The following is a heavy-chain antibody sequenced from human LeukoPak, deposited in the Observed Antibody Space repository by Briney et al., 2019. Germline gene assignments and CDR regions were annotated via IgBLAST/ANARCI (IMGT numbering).Heavy chain of an antibody. D-gene: IGHD3-9*01. CDR2: ISSSSSTI. J-gene: IGHJ3*02. Sequence: GGSLRLSCTASGFTFGDYAMSWFRQAPGKGLEWVSYISSSSSTIYYADSVKGRFTISRDNAKNSLYLQMNSLRAEDTAVYYCARDHRGYDILTGYYSVGAFDIWGQGTMVTVSS. CDR1: GFTFGDYA. CDR3: ARDHRGYDILTGYYSVGAFDI. V-gene: IGHV3-48*01.